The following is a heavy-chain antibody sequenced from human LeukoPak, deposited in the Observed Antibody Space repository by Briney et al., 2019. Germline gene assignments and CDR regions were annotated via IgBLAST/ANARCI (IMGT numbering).Heavy chain of an antibody. V-gene: IGHV3-73*01. D-gene: IGHD2-2*02. CDR3: TRAIRHDAFDI. J-gene: IGHJ3*02. CDR2: IRSKANSYAT. Sequence: GGSLRLSCAASGFTFSGSAVHGVRQASGKGLEWVGRIRSKANSYATAYAASVKGRFTISRDDSKNTAYLQMNSLKTEDTAVYYCTRAIRHDAFDIWGQGTMVTVSS. CDR1: GFTFSGSA.